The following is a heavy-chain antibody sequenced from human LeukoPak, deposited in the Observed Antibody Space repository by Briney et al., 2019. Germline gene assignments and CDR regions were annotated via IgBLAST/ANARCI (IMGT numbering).Heavy chain of an antibody. CDR3: AGYDYVWGSYPFY. V-gene: IGHV3-11*04. J-gene: IGHJ4*02. CDR2: ISSSGSTI. CDR1: GFTFSDYY. D-gene: IGHD3-16*02. Sequence: GGSLRLSCAASGFTFSDYYMSWIRQAPGKGLEWVSYISSSGSTIYYADSVKGRFTISRDNAKNSLYLQMNSLRAEDTAVYYCAGYDYVWGSYPFYWGQGTLVTVSS.